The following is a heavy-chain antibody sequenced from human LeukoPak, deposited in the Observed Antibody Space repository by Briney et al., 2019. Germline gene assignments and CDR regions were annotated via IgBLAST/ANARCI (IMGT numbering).Heavy chain of an antibody. D-gene: IGHD3-10*01. V-gene: IGHV4-30-4*01. J-gene: IGHJ4*02. CDR2: FYYSGST. CDR3: ASHVWFGELGGYFDY. CDR1: GGSISGGDYY. Sequence: SSETLSLTCTVSGGSISGGDYYWSWIRQPPGKGLEWIGYFYYSGSTYYNPSLKSRVTISVDTSKNQFSLKLSSVTAADTAVYYCASHVWFGELGGYFDYWGQGTLVTVSS.